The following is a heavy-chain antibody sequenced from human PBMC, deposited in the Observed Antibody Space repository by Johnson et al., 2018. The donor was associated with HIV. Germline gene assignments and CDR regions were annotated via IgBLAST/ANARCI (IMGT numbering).Heavy chain of an antibody. CDR3: ARDRVITFGGVIGRGAFDI. V-gene: IGHV3-38-3*01. CDR2: ISGGST. CDR1: GFTVSSNE. J-gene: IGHJ3*02. D-gene: IGHD3-16*02. Sequence: VQLVESGGVLVQPGGSLRLSCAASGFTVSSNEMSWVRQAPGKGLEWVSSISGGSTSYADSRKGRFTISRDNSKNTLYLQMNSLRAEDTAVYYCARDRVITFGGVIGRGAFDIWGQGTMVTVSS.